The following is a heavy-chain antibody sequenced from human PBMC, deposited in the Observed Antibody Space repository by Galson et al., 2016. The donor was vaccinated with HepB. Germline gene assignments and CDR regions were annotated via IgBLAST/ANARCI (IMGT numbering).Heavy chain of an antibody. CDR1: GFTFTSYA. J-gene: IGHJ4*02. D-gene: IGHD3-10*01. Sequence: SLRLSCAASGFTFTSYAMTWVRQAPGKGLEWVAAVSGSGGTTYYADSVKGRFTISRDVSKSTLSLQMNSMRAEDTAFYYCAKNRGIFDSWGQGILVTVSS. CDR3: AKNRGIFDS. V-gene: IGHV3-23*01. CDR2: VSGSGGTT.